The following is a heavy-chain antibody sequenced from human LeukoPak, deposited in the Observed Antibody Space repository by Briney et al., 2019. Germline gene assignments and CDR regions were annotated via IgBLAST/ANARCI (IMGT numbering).Heavy chain of an antibody. D-gene: IGHD2-2*01. J-gene: IGHJ5*02. CDR3: ARSHYCSSTSCFWFDP. CDR2: IYYSGST. V-gene: IGHV4-59*11. Sequence: PPETLSLTCTVSGGSISSHYWSWIRQPPGKGLEWIGYIYYSGSTNYNPSLKSRVTISVDTSKNQFSLKLSSVTAADTAVYYCARSHYCSSTSCFWFDPWGQGTLVTVSS. CDR1: GGSISSHY.